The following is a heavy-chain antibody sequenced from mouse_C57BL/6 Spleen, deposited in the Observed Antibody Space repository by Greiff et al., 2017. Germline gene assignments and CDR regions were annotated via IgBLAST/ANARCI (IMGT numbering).Heavy chain of an antibody. Sequence: EVQLQQSGGGLVQPGGSMKLSCVASGFTFSNYWMNWVRQSPEKGLEWVAQIRLKSDNYATHYAESVKGRFTISRDDSKSSVYLQMNNLRAEDTGIYYCTLGNYYGTRWGQGTLVTVSA. CDR2: IRLKSDNYAT. J-gene: IGHJ3*01. CDR3: TLGNYYGTR. V-gene: IGHV6-3*01. D-gene: IGHD1-1*01. CDR1: GFTFSNYW.